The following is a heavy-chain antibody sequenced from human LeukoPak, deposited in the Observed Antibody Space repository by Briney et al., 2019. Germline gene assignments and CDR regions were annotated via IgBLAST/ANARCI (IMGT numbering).Heavy chain of an antibody. CDR2: INHSGST. Sequence: PSETLSLTCAVYGGSFSGYYWSLIRQPPWKGLEWIGEINHSGSTNYNPSLKSRVTISVDTSKNQFSLKLSSVTAADTAVYYCAREIGHFDYWGQGTLVTVSS. V-gene: IGHV4-34*01. CDR3: AREIGHFDY. J-gene: IGHJ4*02. CDR1: GGSFSGYY.